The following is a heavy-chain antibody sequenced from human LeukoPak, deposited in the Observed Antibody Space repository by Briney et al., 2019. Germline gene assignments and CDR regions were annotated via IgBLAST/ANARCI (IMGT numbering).Heavy chain of an antibody. Sequence: GGSLRLSCAASGFTFDDYAMNWVRQAPGKGLEWVSGISWNSGSIGYADSVKGRFTISRDNAKNSLYLQMNSLRAEDTALYYCAKDRLRIAAAAGYDAFDIWGQGTMVTVSS. J-gene: IGHJ3*02. D-gene: IGHD6-13*01. V-gene: IGHV3-9*01. CDR2: ISWNSGSI. CDR3: AKDRLRIAAAAGYDAFDI. CDR1: GFTFDDYA.